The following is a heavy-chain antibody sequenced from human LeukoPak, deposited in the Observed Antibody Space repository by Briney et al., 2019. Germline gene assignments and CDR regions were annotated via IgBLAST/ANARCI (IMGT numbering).Heavy chain of an antibody. CDR1: GYTFTSYD. V-gene: IGHV1-8*03. D-gene: IGHD3-3*01. Sequence: ASVKVSCKASGYTFTSYDINWVRQATGQGLEWMGWMNPNSGNTGYAQKFQGRVTITRNTSISTAYMELSSLRSEDTAVYYCARGLGGYDSWSGYSPYYYYMDVWGKGTTVTVSS. CDR3: ARGLGGYDSWSGYSPYYYYMDV. CDR2: MNPNSGNT. J-gene: IGHJ6*03.